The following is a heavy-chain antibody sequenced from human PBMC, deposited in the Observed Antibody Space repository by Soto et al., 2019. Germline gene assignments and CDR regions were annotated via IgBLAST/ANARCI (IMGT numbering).Heavy chain of an antibody. V-gene: IGHV3-23*01. CDR3: ARVFDYDILAGKSYNMDV. CDR1: GFTFSNYA. CDR2: ISGSSGST. J-gene: IGHJ6*02. Sequence: VQLLESGGDLVQPGGSLRLSCEASGFTFSNYAMSWVRQAPGKGLEWVSVISGSSGSTNYADSAKGRFTISRDNSMDTLYLQMNSLRAEDTAVYYCARVFDYDILAGKSYNMDVWGQGTTVIVSS. D-gene: IGHD3-9*01.